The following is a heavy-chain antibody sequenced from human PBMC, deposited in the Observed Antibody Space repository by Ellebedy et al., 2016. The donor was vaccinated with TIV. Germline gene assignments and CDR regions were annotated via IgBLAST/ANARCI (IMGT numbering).Heavy chain of an antibody. CDR1: GFTFSSYA. D-gene: IGHD5-12*01. CDR3: AKEKTRIDSAYDY. CDR2: ISGSGGST. V-gene: IGHV3-23*01. J-gene: IGHJ4*02. Sequence: GESLKISXAASGFTFSSYAMSWVRQAPGKGLEWVSAISGSGGSTYYADSVKGRFTISRDNSKNTLYLQMNSLRAEDTAVYYCAKEKTRIDSAYDYWGQGTLVTVSS.